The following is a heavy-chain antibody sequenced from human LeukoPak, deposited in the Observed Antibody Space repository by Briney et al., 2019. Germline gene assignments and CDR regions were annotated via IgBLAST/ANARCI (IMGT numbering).Heavy chain of an antibody. Sequence: SVKVSCKASGGTFSRYAISWVRQAPGQGLEWMGGIIPIFGTPNYAQKFQGRVTITADESTRTAYMELRSLRSEDTAVYYCARDATIQDSSSYYYLWWGQGTLVTVSS. J-gene: IGHJ4*02. V-gene: IGHV1-69*01. CDR2: IIPIFGTP. D-gene: IGHD3-22*01. CDR3: ARDATIQDSSSYYYLW. CDR1: GGTFSRYA.